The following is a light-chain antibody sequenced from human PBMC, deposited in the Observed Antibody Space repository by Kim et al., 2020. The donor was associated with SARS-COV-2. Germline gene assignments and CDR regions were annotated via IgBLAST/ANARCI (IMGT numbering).Light chain of an antibody. Sequence: EIVMTQSPATLSVSPGERATLSCRASQSVSSNLAWYQQKPGQAPRLLIYVASARATGIPARFSCSGSGTEFTLTISSLQSEDFAVYYCQQYNNWPPMYTFGQGTKLEI. CDR2: VAS. J-gene: IGKJ2*01. CDR3: QQYNNWPPMYT. V-gene: IGKV3-15*01. CDR1: QSVSSN.